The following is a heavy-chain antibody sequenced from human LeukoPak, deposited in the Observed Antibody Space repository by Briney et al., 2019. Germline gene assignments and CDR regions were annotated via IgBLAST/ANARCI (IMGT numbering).Heavy chain of an antibody. CDR2: ISTYNGNT. D-gene: IGHD3-10*01. CDR1: GYTFTSYG. CDR3: ARDLHRVVVRGVPHYYYYMDV. J-gene: IGHJ6*03. Sequence: ASVKVSCKASGYTFTSYGMSWVRQAPGQGLEWMGWISTYNGNTNYAQKLQGRVTMTTDTSTSTAYMELRSLRSDDTAVYYCARDLHRVVVRGVPHYYYYMDVWGKGTTVTISS. V-gene: IGHV1-18*01.